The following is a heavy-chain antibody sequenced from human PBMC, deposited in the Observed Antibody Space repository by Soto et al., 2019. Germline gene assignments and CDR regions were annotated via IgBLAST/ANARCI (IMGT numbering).Heavy chain of an antibody. D-gene: IGHD6-19*01. CDR2: INHSGST. J-gene: IGHJ4*02. CDR3: ARDPRYSSGWYYFDY. CDR1: GGSFSGYY. Sequence: SETLSLTCAVYGGSFSGYYWSWIRQPPGKGLEWIGEINHSGSTNYNPSLKSRVTISVDTSKNQFSLKLSSVTAADTAVYYCARDPRYSSGWYYFDYWGQGTLVTVSS. V-gene: IGHV4-34*01.